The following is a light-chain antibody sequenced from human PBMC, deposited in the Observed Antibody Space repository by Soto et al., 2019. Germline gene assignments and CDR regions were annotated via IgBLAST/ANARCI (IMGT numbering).Light chain of an antibody. Sequence: DIQMTQSPSSLSASVGDRVTITCRASQSIATYLNWYQQNSGNAPNLLIYVASTLQSGVPSRFSGSGSGTDFTLTISSLHPEDLATYYCQQTYRTPRTFGQGTKVEIK. J-gene: IGKJ1*01. CDR2: VAS. CDR1: QSIATY. CDR3: QQTYRTPRT. V-gene: IGKV1-39*01.